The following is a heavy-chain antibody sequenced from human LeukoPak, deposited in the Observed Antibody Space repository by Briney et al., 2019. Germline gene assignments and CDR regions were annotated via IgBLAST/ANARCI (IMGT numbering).Heavy chain of an antibody. CDR2: IYISGDT. D-gene: IGHD3-10*01. J-gene: IGHJ4*02. V-gene: IGHV4-61*02. CDR1: GGSISSGNYY. Sequence: SQTLSLTCTVSGGSISSGNYYWAWIRQPAGRGLEWIGRIYISGDTNYNPSLKSRVTISVDTSKNQFSLSLSSVTAADTAVYYCARGNRFEGELEYWGQGTLVTVSS. CDR3: ARGNRFEGELEY.